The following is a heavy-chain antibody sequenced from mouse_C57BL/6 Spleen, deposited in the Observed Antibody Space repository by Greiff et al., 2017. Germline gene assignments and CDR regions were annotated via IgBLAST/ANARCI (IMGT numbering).Heavy chain of an antibody. CDR3: ARHEEGYSKTWYFDV. J-gene: IGHJ1*03. V-gene: IGHV1-62-2*01. D-gene: IGHD2-5*01. CDR2: FYPGSGSI. CDR1: GYTFTEYT. Sequence: QVHVKQSGAELVKPGASVKLSCKASGYTFTEYTIHWVKQRSGQGLEWIGWFYPGSGSIKYNEKFKDKATLTADKSSSTVYMELSRLTSEDSAVYFCARHEEGYSKTWYFDVWGTGTTVTVSS.